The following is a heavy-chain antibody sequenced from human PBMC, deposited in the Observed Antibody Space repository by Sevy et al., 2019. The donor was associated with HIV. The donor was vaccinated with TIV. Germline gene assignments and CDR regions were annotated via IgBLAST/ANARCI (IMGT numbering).Heavy chain of an antibody. CDR3: TTDLEYQLERYYFNY. V-gene: IGHV3-15*01. D-gene: IGHD2-2*01. Sequence: GGSLRLSCAASEFIFTNAWMSWVRQAPGKGLEWVGRIKSKTKGGTTDYAAPVEGRFTTSRDDSKKTLYLQMNSLKTEDTAVYYCTTDLEYQLERYYFNYWGQGTLVTVSS. J-gene: IGHJ4*02. CDR2: IKSKTKGGTT. CDR1: EFIFTNAW.